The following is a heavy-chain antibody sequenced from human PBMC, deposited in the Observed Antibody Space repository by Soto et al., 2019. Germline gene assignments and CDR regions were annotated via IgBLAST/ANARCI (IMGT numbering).Heavy chain of an antibody. J-gene: IGHJ6*02. CDR3: AKDTGPQAHDNADYYYYYGMDV. Sequence: QVQLQESGPGLVKPSGTLSLTCAVSGGSISSSNWWSWVRQPPGKGLAWIGEIYHSGNTNYNPSLTSRVTISVDKSKHQFPLKLSSLTAADTAVYYCAKDTGPQAHDNADYYYYYGMDVWGQGTTVTVSS. CDR1: GGSISSSNW. D-gene: IGHD1-1*01. V-gene: IGHV4-4*02. CDR2: IYHSGNT.